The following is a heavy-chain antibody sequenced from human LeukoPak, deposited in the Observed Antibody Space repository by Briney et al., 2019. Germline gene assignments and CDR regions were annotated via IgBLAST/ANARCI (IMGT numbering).Heavy chain of an antibody. CDR3: ARDSLFYYDSSGYYYDDY. CDR1: GGTFSSYA. J-gene: IGHJ4*02. D-gene: IGHD3-22*01. CDR2: TSAYNGNT. Sequence: VASVKVSCKASGGTFSSYAISWVRQAPGQGLEWMGWTSAYNGNTNYAQKLQGRVTMTTDTSTSTAYMELRSLRSDDTAVYYCARDSLFYYDSSGYYYDDYWGQGTLVTVSS. V-gene: IGHV1-18*01.